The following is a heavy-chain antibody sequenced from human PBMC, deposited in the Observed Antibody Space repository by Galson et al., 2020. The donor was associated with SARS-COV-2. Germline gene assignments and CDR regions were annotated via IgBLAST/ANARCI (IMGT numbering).Heavy chain of an antibody. J-gene: IGHJ3*01. CDR2: INPDSGAT. CDR3: ARGGGGDIVVVPAASDAFDV. V-gene: IGHV1-2*04. CDR1: GYTFTGYY. D-gene: IGHD2-2*01. Sequence: ASVKVSCTASGYTFTGYYIHWVRQAPGQGLEWMGWINPDSGATNYAQNFQGWVTLTRDTSINTAYMELSRLKSDDTAIYYCARGGGGDIVVVPAASDAFDVWGQGTMVTVSS.